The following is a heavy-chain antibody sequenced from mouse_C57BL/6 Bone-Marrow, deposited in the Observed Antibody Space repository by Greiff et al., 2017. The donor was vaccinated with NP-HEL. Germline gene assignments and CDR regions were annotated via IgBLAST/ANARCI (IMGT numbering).Heavy chain of an antibody. CDR3: AGGDYYGSSYDSWFAY. J-gene: IGHJ3*01. CDR2: IDPSDSYT. V-gene: IGHV1-50*01. CDR1: GYTFTSYW. D-gene: IGHD1-1*01. Sequence: QVQLKQPGAELVKPGASVKLSCKASGYTFTSYWMQWVKQRPGQGLEWIGEIDPSDSYTNYNQKFKGKATLTVDTSSSTAYMQLSSLTSEDSAVYYCAGGDYYGSSYDSWFAYWGQGTLVTVSA.